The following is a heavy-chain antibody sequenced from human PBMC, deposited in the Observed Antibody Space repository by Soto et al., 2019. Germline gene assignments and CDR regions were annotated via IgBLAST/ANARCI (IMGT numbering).Heavy chain of an antibody. CDR1: GFTFSSYA. D-gene: IGHD2-15*01. CDR2: ISYDGSNK. CDR3: ARDLGQVVPRGPGY. V-gene: IGHV3-30-3*01. Sequence: PGGSLRLSCAASGFTFSSYAMHWVRQAPGKGLEWVAVISYDGSNKYYADSVKGRFTISRDNSKNTLYLQMNSLRAEDTAVYYCARDLGQVVPRGPGYWGQGTLVTVSS. J-gene: IGHJ4*02.